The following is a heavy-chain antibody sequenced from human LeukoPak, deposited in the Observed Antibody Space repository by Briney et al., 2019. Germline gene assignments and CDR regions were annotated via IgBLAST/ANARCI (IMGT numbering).Heavy chain of an antibody. CDR2: ISDSGSSI. J-gene: IGHJ4*02. D-gene: IGHD6-19*01. CDR3: AREGSGWSFDY. CDR1: GFTFSSYE. Sequence: GGSLRLSCAASGFTFSSYEMNWVRQAPGKGLEGGSYISDSGSSIYYADSVKGRFTISRDDAKNSLYLQMNSLRAEDTAVYYCAREGSGWSFDYWGQGTLVIVSS. V-gene: IGHV3-48*03.